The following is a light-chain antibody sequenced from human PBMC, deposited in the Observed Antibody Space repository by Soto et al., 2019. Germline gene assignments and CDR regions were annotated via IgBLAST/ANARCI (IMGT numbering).Light chain of an antibody. Sequence: DIPMTQSPSTLSASVGDRVIITCRASQTIDTWLAWYQHKPGRAPEVLISEATSLERGVPSRFSGSGSGTEFSLTIRSLQPDDFATYYCQQYSSHSGTFGQGTKLEVK. CDR2: EAT. CDR3: QQYSSHSGT. V-gene: IGKV1-5*01. CDR1: QTIDTW. J-gene: IGKJ2*01.